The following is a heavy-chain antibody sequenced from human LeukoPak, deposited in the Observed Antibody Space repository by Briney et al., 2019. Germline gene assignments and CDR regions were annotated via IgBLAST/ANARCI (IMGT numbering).Heavy chain of an antibody. CDR3: AKGHLAVAS. CDR1: GFTFKSYA. J-gene: IGHJ5*02. V-gene: IGHV3-23*01. Sequence: GGSLKPSCAPSGFTFKSYAMSWVSQAPGKGLEWVSGISGSGDSTYYADSVKGRFTISRDNSKNTLYLQMNSLRAEDTALYYCAKGHLAVASWGQGSLVTVSS. D-gene: IGHD6-19*01. CDR2: ISGSGDST.